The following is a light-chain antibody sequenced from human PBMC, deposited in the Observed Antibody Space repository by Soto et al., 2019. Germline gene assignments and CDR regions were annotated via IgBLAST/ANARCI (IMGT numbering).Light chain of an antibody. J-gene: IGLJ2*01. V-gene: IGLV4-69*01. Sequence: QPVLTQSPSASASLVASVKLTCTLSSGHSNYAIAWHQQQSEKGPRYLMKLNSDGSHSKGDGIPDPFSGSSSGAERYLTISSLQSEDEADYYCQTWGSGIVVFGGGTKLTVL. CDR3: QTWGSGIVV. CDR1: SGHSNYA. CDR2: LNSDGSH.